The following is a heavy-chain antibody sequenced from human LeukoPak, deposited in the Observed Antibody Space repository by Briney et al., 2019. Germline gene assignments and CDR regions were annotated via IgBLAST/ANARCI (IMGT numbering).Heavy chain of an antibody. J-gene: IGHJ4*02. Sequence: ASVTVSCKASGYTFTIYGISWVRQAPGQGLEWMGWISAYNGNTNYAQRLQGRVTMTTDTSTSTAYMELRSLRSDDTAVYYCARRGSRWTQYYFDYWGQGTLVTVSS. CDR1: GYTFTIYG. CDR3: ARRGSRWTQYYFDY. D-gene: IGHD2-15*01. V-gene: IGHV1-18*01. CDR2: ISAYNGNT.